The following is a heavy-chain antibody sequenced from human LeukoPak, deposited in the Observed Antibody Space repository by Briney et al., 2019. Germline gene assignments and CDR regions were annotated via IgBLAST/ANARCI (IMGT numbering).Heavy chain of an antibody. CDR3: ARDRADDFWSGYFPGGG. V-gene: IGHV1-69*06. CDR2: IIPIFGTA. D-gene: IGHD3-3*01. J-gene: IGHJ4*02. CDR1: GGTFSSYA. Sequence: ASVKVSCKASGGTFSSYAISWVRQAPGQGLEWMGGIIPIFGTANYAQKFQGRVTITADKSTSTAYMELRSLRSDDTAAYYCARDRADDFWSGYFPGGGWGQGTLVTVSS.